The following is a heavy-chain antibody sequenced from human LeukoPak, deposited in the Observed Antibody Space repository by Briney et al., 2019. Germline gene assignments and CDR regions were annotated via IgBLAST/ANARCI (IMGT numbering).Heavy chain of an antibody. CDR2: INPSGGTT. CDR3: ARFLAGTFDY. CDR1: GYTFISYY. J-gene: IGHJ4*02. V-gene: IGHV1-46*01. D-gene: IGHD6-13*01. Sequence: ASVKVSCKASGYTFISYYMQWVRQAPGQGLEWMGIINPSGGTTTYTQKFQGRVTMTREASTSTVYMELSSLRSEDTAVYYCARFLAGTFDYWGQGTLVTVSS.